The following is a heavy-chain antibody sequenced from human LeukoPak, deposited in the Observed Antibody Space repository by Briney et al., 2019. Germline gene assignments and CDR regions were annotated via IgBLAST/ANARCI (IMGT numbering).Heavy chain of an antibody. D-gene: IGHD2-2*01. V-gene: IGHV3-23*01. Sequence: GASLRLSCAASGFTFSSYAMSWVRQAPGKGLEWVSAISGSGGSTYYADSVKGRFTISRDNSKNTLYLQMNGLRAEDTAVYYCAKPPIVVPAAVCFDYWGQGTLVTVSS. CDR3: AKPPIVVPAAVCFDY. CDR1: GFTFSSYA. CDR2: ISGSGGST. J-gene: IGHJ4*02.